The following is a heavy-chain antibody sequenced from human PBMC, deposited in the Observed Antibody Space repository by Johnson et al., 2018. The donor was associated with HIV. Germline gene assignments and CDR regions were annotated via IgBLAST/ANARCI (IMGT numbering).Heavy chain of an antibody. Sequence: QVQLVESGGGVVQPGRSLRLSCAASGFTFSSYAIHWVRQAPGKGLEWVAAISYDGSNKYYADSVKGRFTISRDNSKNTLYLQMNSLRAEDTALYYCARDLRFNRTVQGRIIISGVFDMWGQGTVVHVSS. D-gene: IGHD3-10*01. CDR1: GFTFSSYA. J-gene: IGHJ3*02. CDR2: ISYDGSNK. V-gene: IGHV3-30*04. CDR3: ARDLRFNRTVQGRIIISGVFDM.